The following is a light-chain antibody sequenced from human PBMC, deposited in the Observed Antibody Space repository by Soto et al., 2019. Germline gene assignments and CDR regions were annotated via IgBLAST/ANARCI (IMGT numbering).Light chain of an antibody. V-gene: IGKV3D-20*02. J-gene: IGKJ4*01. Sequence: EIVLTQSPGTLSLSPGERATLSCRASQSVSTTYLTWYQQKPGQAPRLLVYGPSSRATGVPDRFSGSGSGSDFTLTISRLEPEDFAVYFCQQRNYWLSFGGGTKLEIK. CDR3: QQRNYWLS. CDR1: QSVSTTY. CDR2: GPS.